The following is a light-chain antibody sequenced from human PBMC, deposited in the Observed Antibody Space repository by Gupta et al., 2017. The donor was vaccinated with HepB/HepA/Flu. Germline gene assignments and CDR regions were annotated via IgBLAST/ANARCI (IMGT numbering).Light chain of an antibody. V-gene: IGLV3-1*01. CDR3: QAGESATEEVV. Sequence: SSALPQPPSVSVSPAQTASIPCSGDKLHYQYVCWYQQKPGQSPVVVIYEDKKRPSVIPERFSGTNCGNTATLTISGDQASDEADYYCQAGESATEEVVFGGGTKLPVL. J-gene: IGLJ2*01. CDR2: EDK. CDR1: KLHYQY.